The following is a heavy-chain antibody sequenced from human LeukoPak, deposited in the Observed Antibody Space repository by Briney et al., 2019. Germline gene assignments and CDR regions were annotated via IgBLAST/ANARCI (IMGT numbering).Heavy chain of an antibody. CDR1: GFTFSSYS. V-gene: IGHV3-48*02. J-gene: IGHJ4*02. D-gene: IGHD4-17*01. CDR3: AGLTTVNAILFN. CDR2: ISSSSSTI. Sequence: GGSLRLSCAASGFTFSSYSMNWVRQAPGKGLEWVSYISSSSSTIYYADSVKGRFTTSRDNAKNSLYLQMNSLRDEDTAVYYCAGLTTVNAILFNWGQGTLVTVSS.